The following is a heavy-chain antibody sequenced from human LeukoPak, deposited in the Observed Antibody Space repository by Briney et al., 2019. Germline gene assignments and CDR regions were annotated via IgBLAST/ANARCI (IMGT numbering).Heavy chain of an antibody. Sequence: SETLSLTCTVSGGSISSYYWNWIRQPPGKGLEWIGFIYYSGSTYYNPSLKSRVTISVDTSKNQFSLKLSSVTAADTAVYYCASGRPYYDYVWGSYLFDYWGQGTLVTVSS. D-gene: IGHD3-16*02. J-gene: IGHJ4*02. CDR2: IYYSGST. CDR1: GGSISSYY. V-gene: IGHV4-59*08. CDR3: ASGRPYYDYVWGSYLFDY.